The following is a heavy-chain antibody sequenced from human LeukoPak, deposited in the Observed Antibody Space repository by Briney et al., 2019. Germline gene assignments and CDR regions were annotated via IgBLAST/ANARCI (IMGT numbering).Heavy chain of an antibody. CDR1: GGTFSSYA. J-gene: IGHJ4*02. V-gene: IGHV1-69*04. Sequence: ASVKVSCKASGGTFSSYAISWVRQAPGQGLEWMGRIIPILGIANYAQKFQGRVTITADKSTSTAYMELSSLRSEDTAVYYCARADYDILAGYLPVDYFDYWGQGTLVTVSS. CDR3: ARADYDILAGYLPVDYFDY. D-gene: IGHD3-9*01. CDR2: IIPILGIA.